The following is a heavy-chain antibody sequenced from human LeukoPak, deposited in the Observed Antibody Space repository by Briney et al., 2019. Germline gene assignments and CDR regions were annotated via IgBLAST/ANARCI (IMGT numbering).Heavy chain of an antibody. J-gene: IGHJ6*02. V-gene: IGHV3-23*01. CDR1: GFTFSSYA. CDR3: AREDRITIFGVDNYGMDV. D-gene: IGHD3-3*01. Sequence: GGSLRLSCAASGFTFSSYAMSWVRQAPGKGLEWVSAISGSGGSTYYADSVKGRFTISRDNSKNTLYLQMNSLRAEDTAVYYCAREDRITIFGVDNYGMDVWGQGTTVTVSS. CDR2: ISGSGGST.